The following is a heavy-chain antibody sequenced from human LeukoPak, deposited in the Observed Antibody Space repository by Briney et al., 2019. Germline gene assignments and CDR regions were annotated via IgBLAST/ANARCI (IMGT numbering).Heavy chain of an antibody. CDR3: AKDSIFGVVIIAYYYFDY. D-gene: IGHD3-3*02. V-gene: IGHV3-23*01. CDR1: GSTFSSYA. Sequence: GGSLRLSCAASGSTFSSYAMSWVRQAPGKGLEWVSAISGSGGSTYYADSVKCRCTISRDNSKNTLYLQMNSLRAEDTAVYYCAKDSIFGVVIIAYYYFDYWGQGTLVTLSS. J-gene: IGHJ4*02. CDR2: ISGSGGST.